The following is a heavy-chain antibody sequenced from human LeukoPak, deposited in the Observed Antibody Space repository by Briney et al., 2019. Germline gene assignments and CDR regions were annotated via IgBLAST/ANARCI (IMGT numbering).Heavy chain of an antibody. J-gene: IGHJ6*03. V-gene: IGHV1-3*03. CDR3: ARGGRIAVAGDYYYYYYMDV. D-gene: IGHD6-19*01. Sequence: ASVKVSCKASGYTFTSYAMHWVRQAPGQRLEWMGWINAGNGNTKYSQEFQGRVTITRDTSASTAYMELSSLRSEDMAVYYCARGGRIAVAGDYYYYYYMDVWGKGTTVTISS. CDR1: GYTFTSYA. CDR2: INAGNGNT.